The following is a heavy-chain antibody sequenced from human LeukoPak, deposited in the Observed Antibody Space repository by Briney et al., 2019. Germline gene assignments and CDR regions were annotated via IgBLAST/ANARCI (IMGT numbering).Heavy chain of an antibody. CDR1: GYTFTGYY. D-gene: IGHD3-22*01. V-gene: IGHV1-2*02. CDR3: ARDIGHNSSGYRGWFDP. Sequence: ASVKVSCKASGYTFTGYYMHWVRQAPGQGLEWLGWINPKSGDTKYAQKFQGRVTMTRDTSISTAYMELNRLRSDDTAVYYCARDIGHNSSGYRGWFDPWGQGTLVTVSS. CDR2: INPKSGDT. J-gene: IGHJ5*02.